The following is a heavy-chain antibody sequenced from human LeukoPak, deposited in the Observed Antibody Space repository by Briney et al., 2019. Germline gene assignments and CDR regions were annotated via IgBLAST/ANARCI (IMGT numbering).Heavy chain of an antibody. V-gene: IGHV3-30*18. CDR1: GFTFSSYG. CDR3: AKGDGRQWLAGHAFDI. Sequence: GGSLRLSCAASGFTFSSYGMHWDRQAPGKGLEWVAVISYDGSNKYYADSVKGRFTISRDNSKNTLYLQMNSLRAEDTAVYYCAKGDGRQWLAGHAFDIWGQGTMVTVSS. CDR2: ISYDGSNK. D-gene: IGHD6-19*01. J-gene: IGHJ3*02.